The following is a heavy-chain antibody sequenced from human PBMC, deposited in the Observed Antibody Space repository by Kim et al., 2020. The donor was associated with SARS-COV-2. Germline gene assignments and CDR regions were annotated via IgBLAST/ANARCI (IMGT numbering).Heavy chain of an antibody. V-gene: IGHV1-2*02. CDR1: GYTFADYY. D-gene: IGHD5-12*01. Sequence: ASVKVSCKASGYTFADYYMHWVRQAPGQGLEWMGWVNPNSGGTNYAQKFQGRVTMTRDASISTAYIELSRLRSDDTAVYYFARGLVSTIEAEWCQVTLVT. J-gene: IGHJ4*02. CDR2: VNPNSGGT. CDR3: ARGLVSTIEAE.